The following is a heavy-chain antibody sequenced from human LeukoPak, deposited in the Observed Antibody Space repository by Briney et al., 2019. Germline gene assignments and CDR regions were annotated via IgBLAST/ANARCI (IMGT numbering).Heavy chain of an antibody. J-gene: IGHJ2*01. Sequence: GGSLRLSCAASGFTFSSYAMSWVRQAPGKGLEWVSAISGSGGSTYYAGSVKGRFTISRDNSKNTLYLQMNRLRPEDTAFYYFAKDTIPDYHGSRYWSFYLWGRGTLVTVSS. V-gene: IGHV3-23*01. D-gene: IGHD3-10*01. CDR2: ISGSGGST. CDR1: GFTFSSYA. CDR3: AKDTIPDYHGSRYWSFYL.